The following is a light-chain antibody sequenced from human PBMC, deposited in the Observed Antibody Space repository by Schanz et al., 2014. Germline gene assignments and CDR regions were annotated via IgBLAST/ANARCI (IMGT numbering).Light chain of an antibody. J-gene: IGLJ1*01. V-gene: IGLV2-14*01. Sequence: QSALTQPPSASGSPGQSVTISCTGTSSDVGGYNYVSWYQQNPGEAPKLLILGDNHRPSGVSNRFSGSKSGNTASLTISGLQAEDEADYYCRSYTSSGAYVFGSGTKLTVL. CDR2: GDN. CDR3: RSYTSSGAYV. CDR1: SSDVGGYNY.